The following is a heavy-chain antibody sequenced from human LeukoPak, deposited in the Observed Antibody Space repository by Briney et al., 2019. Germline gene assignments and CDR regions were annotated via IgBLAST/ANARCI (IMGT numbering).Heavy chain of an antibody. D-gene: IGHD6-13*01. CDR3: ATGWQLIDF. V-gene: IGHV3-15*01. Sequence: SGGSLRLSCAASGFTSSKAWMSWVRQAPGKGLEYLGRVKSKSEGGTTDYAAPVKGRFSISRDDSKSTLYLQLNSLKTEDTAVYYCATGWQLIDFWGQGTLVTVSS. CDR2: VKSKSEGGTT. CDR1: GFTSSKAW. J-gene: IGHJ4*02.